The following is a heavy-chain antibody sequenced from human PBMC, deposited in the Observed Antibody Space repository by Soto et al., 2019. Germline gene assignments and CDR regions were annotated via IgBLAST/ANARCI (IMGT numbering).Heavy chain of an antibody. D-gene: IGHD1-26*01. Sequence: ASVKVSCKASGYTFTGYYMHWVRQAPGQGLEWMGRISAYNGNTNYAQKLQGRVTMTTDTSTSTAYMELRSLRSDDTAVYYCARVVGALGHWFDPWGQGTLVTV. V-gene: IGHV1-18*04. CDR1: GYTFTGYY. CDR3: ARVVGALGHWFDP. J-gene: IGHJ5*02. CDR2: ISAYNGNT.